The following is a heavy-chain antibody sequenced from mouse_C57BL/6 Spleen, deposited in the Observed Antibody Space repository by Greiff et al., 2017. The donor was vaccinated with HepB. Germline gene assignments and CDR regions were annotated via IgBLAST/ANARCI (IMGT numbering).Heavy chain of an antibody. J-gene: IGHJ3*01. CDR3: ARGDYTWFAY. Sequence: VQLQQSGPELVKPGASVKISCKASGYAFSSSWMNWVKQRPGKGLEWIGRIYPGDGDTNYNGKFKGKATLTADKSSSTAYMQLSSLTSEDSAVYLGARGDYTWFAYWGQGTLVTVSA. CDR2: IYPGDGDT. D-gene: IGHD2-4*01. CDR1: GYAFSSSW. V-gene: IGHV1-82*01.